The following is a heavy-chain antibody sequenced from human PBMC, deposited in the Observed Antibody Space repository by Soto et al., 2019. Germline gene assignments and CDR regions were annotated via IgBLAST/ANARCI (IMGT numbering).Heavy chain of an antibody. V-gene: IGHV4-61*01. CDR1: GGSVSSGSYK. D-gene: IGHD3-10*01. J-gene: IGHJ3*02. Sequence: QEQLQESGPGLVKPSETLSLTCTVSGGSVSSGSYKWNWIRQPPGKGLEWNGYMHYRGSANYNPSRKSRVTISVHTSKNQFSLKLSSVTAADTAVYYCARRDLGNDAFDIWGQGTMVTVSS. CDR2: MHYRGSA. CDR3: ARRDLGNDAFDI.